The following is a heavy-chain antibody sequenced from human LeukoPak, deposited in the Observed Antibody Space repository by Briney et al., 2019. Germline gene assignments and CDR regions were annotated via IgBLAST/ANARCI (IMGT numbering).Heavy chain of an antibody. CDR1: GFTFGDYA. CDR2: IRSKAYGGTT. Sequence: GRSLRLSCTASGFTFGDYAMSWVRQAPGKGLEWVGLIRSKAYGGTTEYAASVKGRFTISRDDSKSIAYLQMNSLKTEDTAVYYCTRARPAAPPIGMDVWGQGTTVTVSS. J-gene: IGHJ6*02. V-gene: IGHV3-49*04. CDR3: TRARPAAPPIGMDV. D-gene: IGHD2-2*01.